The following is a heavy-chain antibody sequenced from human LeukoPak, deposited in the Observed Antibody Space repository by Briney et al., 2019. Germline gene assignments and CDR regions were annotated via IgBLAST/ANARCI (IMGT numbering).Heavy chain of an antibody. CDR2: IYYSGST. Sequence: SETLSLTCTVSGGSVSSGSYYWSWIRQPPGKGLEWIGYIYYSGSTNYNPSLKSRVTISVDTSKNQFSLKLGSVTAADTAVYYCAGNSQRWYFFFEYWGQGTLVTVSS. CDR3: AGNSQRWYFFFEY. D-gene: IGHD2-15*01. CDR1: GGSVSSGSYY. J-gene: IGHJ4*02. V-gene: IGHV4-61*01.